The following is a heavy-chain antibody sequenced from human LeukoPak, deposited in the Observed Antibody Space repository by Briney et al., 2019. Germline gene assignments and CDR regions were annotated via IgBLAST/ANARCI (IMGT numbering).Heavy chain of an antibody. V-gene: IGHV1-69*05. Sequence: AVKVSCKASGGTFSSFAISWVRQPPGPGLEWVGGIIPIFGTANYEQEVQGRGPITMDEAKSTAYMELNILRSEDTAVDVCSRDVPMITIAGVIAAYYFDYWGEGTLVTLS. CDR3: SRDVPMITIAGVIAAYYFDY. CDR1: GGTFSSFA. J-gene: IGHJ4*02. D-gene: IGHD3-16*02. CDR2: IIPIFGTA.